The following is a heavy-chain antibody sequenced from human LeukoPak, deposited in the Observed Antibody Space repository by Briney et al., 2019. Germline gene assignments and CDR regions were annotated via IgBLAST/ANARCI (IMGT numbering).Heavy chain of an antibody. Sequence: SETLSLTCAVYGGSFSGYYWSWIRQPPGQGLEWIGEINHSGSTNYNPSLKSRVIISVDTSKNQFSLQLNSVTPEDTAVYYCARDLNIPWGFDYWGQGTLVTVSS. V-gene: IGHV4-34*01. J-gene: IGHJ4*02. CDR2: INHSGST. D-gene: IGHD2/OR15-2a*01. CDR1: GGSFSGYY. CDR3: ARDLNIPWGFDY.